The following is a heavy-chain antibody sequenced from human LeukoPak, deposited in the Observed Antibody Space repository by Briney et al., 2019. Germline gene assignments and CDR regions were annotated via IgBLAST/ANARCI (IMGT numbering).Heavy chain of an antibody. CDR3: ARGSYGDD. V-gene: IGHV3-48*04. CDR1: GFTFSSYW. CDR2: ITTSSSTT. Sequence: GGSLRLSCAASGFTFSSYWMSWVRQAPGKGLEWVSYITTSSSTTYYADSVKGRFTISRDNAKNSLYLQLNSLRAEDTAVYYCARGSYGDDWGQGTLVTVSS. J-gene: IGHJ4*02. D-gene: IGHD5-18*01.